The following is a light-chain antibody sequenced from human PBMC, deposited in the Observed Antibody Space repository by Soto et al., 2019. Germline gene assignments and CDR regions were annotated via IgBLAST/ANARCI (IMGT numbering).Light chain of an antibody. V-gene: IGKV1-5*01. CDR1: QSVTRY. CDR3: QQYNTYSSWT. J-gene: IGKJ1*01. Sequence: DIQVTQSPSTLSASVGDRVTITCRASQSVTRYLGWYQQKPGKAPNLLIYDVSILESGVPSRFSGSGSGTEFTLTISSLRADDFATYYCQQYNTYSSWTFGQGTKVEI. CDR2: DVS.